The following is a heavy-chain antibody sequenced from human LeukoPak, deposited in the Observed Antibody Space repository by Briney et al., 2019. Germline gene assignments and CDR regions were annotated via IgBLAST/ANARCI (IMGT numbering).Heavy chain of an antibody. Sequence: GGSLRLSCAASGFTVSSNYMSWVRQAPGKGLEWASVIYSGGSTYYADSVKGRFTISRDNSKNTLYLQMNSLRAEDTAVYYCARIRIAAAGTWGDYGMDVWGQGTTVTVSS. CDR3: ARIRIAAAGTWGDYGMDV. V-gene: IGHV3-53*01. D-gene: IGHD6-13*01. CDR1: GFTVSSNY. J-gene: IGHJ6*02. CDR2: IYSGGST.